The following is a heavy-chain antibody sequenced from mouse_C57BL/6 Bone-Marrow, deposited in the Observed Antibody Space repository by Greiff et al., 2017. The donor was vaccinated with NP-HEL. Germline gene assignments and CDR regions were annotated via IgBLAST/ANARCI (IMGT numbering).Heavy chain of an antibody. J-gene: IGHJ4*01. D-gene: IGHD1-1*01. V-gene: IGHV1-4*01. CDR3: ARSVYYGSSYYYAMDY. CDR1: GYTFTSYT. CDR2: INPSSGYT. Sequence: VKLMESGAELARPGASVKMSCKASGYTFTSYTMHWVKQRPGQGLEWIGYINPSSGYTKYNQKFKDKATLTADKSSSTAYMQLSSLTSEDSAVYYCARSVYYGSSYYYAMDYWGQGTSVTVSS.